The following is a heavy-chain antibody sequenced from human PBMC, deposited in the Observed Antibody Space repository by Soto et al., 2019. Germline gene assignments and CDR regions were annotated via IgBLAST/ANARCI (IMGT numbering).Heavy chain of an antibody. V-gene: IGHV3-13*01. CDR3: ARDYSSSNGMDV. Sequence: GGSLRLSCAASGFTFSSYDMHWVRQATGKGLEWVSAIGTAGDTYYPGSVKGRFTISRENAKNSLYLQMNSLRAEDTAVYYCARDYSSSNGMDVWGQGTTVTVSS. D-gene: IGHD6-6*01. CDR2: IGTAGDT. CDR1: GFTFSSYD. J-gene: IGHJ6*02.